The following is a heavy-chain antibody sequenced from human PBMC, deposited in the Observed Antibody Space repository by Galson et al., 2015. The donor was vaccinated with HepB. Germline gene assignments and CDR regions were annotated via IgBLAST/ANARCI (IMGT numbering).Heavy chain of an antibody. CDR3: AKGRDGYKDY. D-gene: IGHD5-24*01. CDR1: AFTFRNSA. V-gene: IGHV3-64D*06. Sequence: SLRLDCPASAFTFRNSAMHWVRQAPGKGLEYVPSITGNGRTTYYADPLKGRFTISRDNYRNTHYLQMSSLRPEDTAIYYCAKGRDGYKDYWGQGTLVTVSS. CDR2: ITGNGRTT. J-gene: IGHJ4*02.